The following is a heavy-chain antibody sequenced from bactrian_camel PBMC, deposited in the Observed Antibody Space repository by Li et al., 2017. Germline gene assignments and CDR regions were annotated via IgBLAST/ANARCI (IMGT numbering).Heavy chain of an antibody. Sequence: HVQLVESGGGSVQPGESLRLSYTASGYTSSNYCMAWFRQTPGNEREGIATIDMAGDTTYSDSVKGRFTISRDGGKNTVYLQMNSLNVEDTATYYCVAGIPYRRVELSKSEVTTWGQGTQVTVS. CDR2: IDMAGDT. CDR3: VAGIPYRRVELSKSEVTT. V-gene: IGHV3S53*01. CDR1: GYTSSNYC. J-gene: IGHJ4*01. D-gene: IGHD2*01.